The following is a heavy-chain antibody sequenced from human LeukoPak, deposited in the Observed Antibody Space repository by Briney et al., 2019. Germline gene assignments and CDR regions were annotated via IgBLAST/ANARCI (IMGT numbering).Heavy chain of an antibody. D-gene: IGHD1/OR15-1a*01. CDR2: IIPILGIA. V-gene: IGHV1-69*04. CDR3: ARDINKVRDYPDY. Sequence: ASVKVSCKASGGTFSSYAISWVRQAPGQGLESMGRIIPILGIANYAQKFQGRVTITADKSTSTAYMELRSLRSDDTAVYYCARDINKVRDYPDYWGQGTLVTVSS. J-gene: IGHJ4*02. CDR1: GGTFSSYA.